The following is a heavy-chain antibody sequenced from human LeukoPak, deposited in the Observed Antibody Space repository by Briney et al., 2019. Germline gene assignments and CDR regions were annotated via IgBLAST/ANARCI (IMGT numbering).Heavy chain of an antibody. CDR3: ARGQQLVRRVGVFDI. D-gene: IGHD6-13*01. CDR1: GGSFSGYY. V-gene: IGHV4-34*01. Sequence: SETLSLTCAVYGGSFSGYYWSWIRQPPGKGLEWIGEINHSGSTNYNPSLKSRVTISVDTSKNQFSLKLSSVTAADTAVYYCARGQQLVRRVGVFDIWGQGTMVTVSS. CDR2: INHSGST. J-gene: IGHJ3*02.